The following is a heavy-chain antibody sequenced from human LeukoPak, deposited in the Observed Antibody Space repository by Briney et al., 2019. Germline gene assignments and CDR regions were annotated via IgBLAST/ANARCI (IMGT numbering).Heavy chain of an antibody. CDR1: GFTFSHYA. CDR3: AKISQSDHWQLNYYDMDV. J-gene: IGHJ6*03. Sequence: GGSLRLSCAASGFTFSHYAMHWVRQAPGKGLEWVAFTRYDASLKYYADSVKGRFTISRDNSKNTLYLQMNSLRPEDTAMYYCAKISQSDHWQLNYYDMDVWGKGTMVTVSS. CDR2: TRYDASLK. D-gene: IGHD1-1*01. V-gene: IGHV3-30*02.